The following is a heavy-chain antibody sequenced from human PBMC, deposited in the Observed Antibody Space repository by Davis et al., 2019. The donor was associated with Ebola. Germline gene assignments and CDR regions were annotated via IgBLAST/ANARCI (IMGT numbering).Heavy chain of an antibody. Sequence: GESLKISCAASGFTFSSYSMNWVRQAPGKGLEWVSSISSSSSYIYYADSVKGRFTISRDNAKNSLYLQMNSLRAEDTAVYYCASRITFGGVIGYDAFDIWGQGTMVTVSS. CDR2: ISSSSSYI. D-gene: IGHD3-16*02. CDR3: ASRITFGGVIGYDAFDI. J-gene: IGHJ3*02. V-gene: IGHV3-21*01. CDR1: GFTFSSYS.